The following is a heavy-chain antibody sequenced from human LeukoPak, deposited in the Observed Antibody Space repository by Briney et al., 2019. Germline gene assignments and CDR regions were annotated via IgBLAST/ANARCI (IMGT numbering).Heavy chain of an antibody. CDR1: GYTFADYF. D-gene: IGHD2-8*01. Sequence: SGKVSCKTSGYTFADYFIHWVRQAARHGLEYIGRINAKSSGTEYKQKCQGRVTITRAMSISTAYVEINWPISDETAIYYCAGDVSSTPNGEFDYWGQGTPVTVSS. J-gene: IGHJ4*02. CDR2: INAKSSGT. CDR3: AGDVSSTPNGEFDY. V-gene: IGHV1-2*06.